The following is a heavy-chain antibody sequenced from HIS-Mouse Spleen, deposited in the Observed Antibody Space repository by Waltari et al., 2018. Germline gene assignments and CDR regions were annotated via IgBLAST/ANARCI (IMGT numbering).Heavy chain of an antibody. V-gene: IGHV4-39*07. J-gene: IGHJ2*01. Sequence: QLQLQESGPGLVKPSETLSLTCTVSGGSISSSSYYWGWSRQPPGKGLGEIGSSYYSGSPHSNPSLKSRVTISVDTSKNQFSLKLSSVTAADTAVYYCAREIPYSSSWYDWYFDLCGRGTLVTVSS. CDR3: AREIPYSSSWYDWYFDL. CDR2: SYYSGSP. CDR1: GGSISSSSYY. D-gene: IGHD6-13*01.